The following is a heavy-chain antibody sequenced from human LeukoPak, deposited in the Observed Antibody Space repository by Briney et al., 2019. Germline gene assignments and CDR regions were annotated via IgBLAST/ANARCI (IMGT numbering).Heavy chain of an antibody. D-gene: IGHD6-13*01. CDR1: GFTFSSYA. J-gene: IGHJ5*02. CDR2: ISYDGSNK. CDR3: ARGTPGIAAAGGNRFDP. Sequence: PGGSLRLSCAASGFTFSSYAMHWVRQAPGKGLEWVAVISYDGSNKYYADSVKGRFTISRDNSKNTLYLQMNSLRAEDTAVYYCARGTPGIAAAGGNRFDPWGQGTLVTVSS. V-gene: IGHV3-30*04.